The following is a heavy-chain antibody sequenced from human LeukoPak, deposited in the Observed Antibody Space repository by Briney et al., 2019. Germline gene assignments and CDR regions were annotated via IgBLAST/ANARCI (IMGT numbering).Heavy chain of an antibody. J-gene: IGHJ4*02. D-gene: IGHD6-6*01. CDR1: GYTFTNYF. CDR2: INPNSGGT. CDR3: ARARGKYSSSSSINY. V-gene: IGHV1-2*02. Sequence: ASVKVSCKASGYTFTNYFITWVRQAPGQGLEWMGWINPNSGGTNYAQKFQGRVTMTRDTSISTAYMELSRLRSDDTAVYYCARARGKYSSSSSINYWGQGTLVTVSS.